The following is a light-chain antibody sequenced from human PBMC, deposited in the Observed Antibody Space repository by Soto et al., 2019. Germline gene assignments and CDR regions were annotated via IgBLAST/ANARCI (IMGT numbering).Light chain of an antibody. Sequence: QAVVTQPPSVSGAPGRRVTFSCTGSSSNIGAGYDVHWYQQLPGTAPKLLIYDNSNRPSGVPDRFSGSKSGTSASLAITGLQAEDEADYYCQSYDRSLSGYVFGTGTKVTVL. CDR3: QSYDRSLSGYV. V-gene: IGLV1-40*01. CDR1: SSNIGAGYD. CDR2: DNS. J-gene: IGLJ1*01.